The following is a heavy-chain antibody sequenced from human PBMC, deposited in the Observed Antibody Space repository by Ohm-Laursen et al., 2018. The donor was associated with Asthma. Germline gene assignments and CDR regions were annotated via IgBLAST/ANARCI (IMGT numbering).Heavy chain of an antibody. CDR2: ISYGGINT. V-gene: IGHV3-30*03. Sequence: SLRLSCAASGFTFSTSAMHWVRQAPGKGLEWVAVISYGGINTYYADSVKGRFTSYTDNSKTTLYLQMNSLRAEDTAVYYCAISPYDFWSGYLDRWGRGTLVTVSS. J-gene: IGHJ4*02. CDR1: GFTFSTSA. CDR3: AISPYDFWSGYLDR. D-gene: IGHD3-3*01.